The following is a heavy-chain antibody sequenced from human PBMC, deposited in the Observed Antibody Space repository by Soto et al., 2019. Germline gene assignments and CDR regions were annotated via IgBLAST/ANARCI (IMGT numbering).Heavy chain of an antibody. Sequence: ASVKVSCKASGYTFTSYYMHWVRQAPGQGLEWMGIINPSGGSTSYAQKFQGRVTMTRDTSTSTVYMELSSLRSEDTAVYYCARTLTYYDILTGYQTYYYYGMDVWGQGTTVPVS. CDR1: GYTFTSYY. J-gene: IGHJ6*02. CDR3: ARTLTYYDILTGYQTYYYYGMDV. D-gene: IGHD3-9*01. CDR2: INPSGGST. V-gene: IGHV1-46*01.